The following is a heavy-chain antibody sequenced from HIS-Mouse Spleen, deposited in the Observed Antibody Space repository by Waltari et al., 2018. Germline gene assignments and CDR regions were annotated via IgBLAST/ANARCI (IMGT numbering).Heavy chain of an antibody. D-gene: IGHD3-22*01. V-gene: IGHV4-31*03. Sequence: QVQLQESGPGLVKPSQTLSLTCTVSGGSISSGGYYWSWIRQHPGKGLEWIGYIYYSGSTYYNPSLKRRVTISVETSKNQFSLKLGSGTAAETAVYYCARGPYYYDSSMFVDIWGQGTMVTVSS. CDR3: ARGPYYYDSSMFVDI. CDR2: IYYSGST. J-gene: IGHJ3*02. CDR1: GGSISSGGYY.